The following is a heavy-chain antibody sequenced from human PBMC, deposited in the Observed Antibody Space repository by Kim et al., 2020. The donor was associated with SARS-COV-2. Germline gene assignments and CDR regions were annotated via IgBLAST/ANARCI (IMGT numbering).Heavy chain of an antibody. J-gene: IGHJ4*02. Sequence: SETLSLTCAVYGGSFSGYYWSWIRQSPGKGLEWIGEINHSGSSIYNPSLKSRVTISVDTSKYQFSLKLRSVTAADTPVYYCARMYNKWSTSVDYWGQGT. V-gene: IGHV4-34*01. CDR1: GGSFSGYY. CDR3: ARMYNKWSTSVDY. D-gene: IGHD1-1*01. CDR2: INHSGSS.